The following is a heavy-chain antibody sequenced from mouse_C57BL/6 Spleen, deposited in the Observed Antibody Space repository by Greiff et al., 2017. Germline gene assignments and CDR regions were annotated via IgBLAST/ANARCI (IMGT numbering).Heavy chain of an antibody. CDR2: INPGSGGT. D-gene: IGHD3-3*01. Sequence: VQLQQSGAELVRPGTSVKVSCKASGYAFTNYLIEWVKQRPGQGLEWIGMINPGSGGTNYNEKFKGKATLTADKSSSTAYMQLSSLTSEDSAVYFCARGLNARGEDPFDYWGQGTTLTVSS. V-gene: IGHV1-54*01. CDR3: ARGLNARGEDPFDY. J-gene: IGHJ2*01. CDR1: GYAFTNYL.